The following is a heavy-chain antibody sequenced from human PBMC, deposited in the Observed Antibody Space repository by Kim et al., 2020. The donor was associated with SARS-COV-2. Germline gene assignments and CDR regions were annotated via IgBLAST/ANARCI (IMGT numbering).Heavy chain of an antibody. Sequence: GGSLRLSCAASGFTFSSYGMHWVRQAPGKGLEWVAVIWYDGSNKYYADSVKGRFTISRDNSKNTLYLQMNSLRAEDTAVYYCARDNIAAAGPGSLDYWGQGTLVTVSS. CDR2: IWYDGSNK. CDR3: ARDNIAAAGPGSLDY. D-gene: IGHD6-13*01. J-gene: IGHJ4*02. CDR1: GFTFSSYG. V-gene: IGHV3-33*01.